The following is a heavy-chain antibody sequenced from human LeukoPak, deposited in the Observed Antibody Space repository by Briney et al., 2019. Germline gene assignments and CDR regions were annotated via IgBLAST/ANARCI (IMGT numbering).Heavy chain of an antibody. CDR1: GFTFSSYP. CDR3: ARSAGSGNYYYYGMAV. Sequence: GGSLRLSCAASGFTFSSYPMNWVRQAPGKGLGWVAVISYDGSNKYYADSVKGRFTISKDNSKNTLYLQMNSLRAEDTAVYFCARSAGSGNYYYYGMAVWGQGTTVTVSS. J-gene: IGHJ6*02. D-gene: IGHD6-25*01. CDR2: ISYDGSNK. V-gene: IGHV3-30-3*01.